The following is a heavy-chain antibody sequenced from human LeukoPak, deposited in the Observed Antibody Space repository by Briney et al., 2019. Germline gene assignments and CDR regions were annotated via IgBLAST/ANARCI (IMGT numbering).Heavy chain of an antibody. CDR1: GDIVSSNSAA. CDR2: TYYRSKWYN. Sequence: SQTLSLTCVISGDIVSSNSAAWNWIRQSPSRGLEWLGRTYYRSKWYNDYAVSVKSRITINPDTSKNQFSLQLNSVTPEDTAVYYCARVGGSHRVWSAFDIWGQGTMVTVSS. J-gene: IGHJ3*02. CDR3: ARVGGSHRVWSAFDI. D-gene: IGHD1-26*01. V-gene: IGHV6-1*01.